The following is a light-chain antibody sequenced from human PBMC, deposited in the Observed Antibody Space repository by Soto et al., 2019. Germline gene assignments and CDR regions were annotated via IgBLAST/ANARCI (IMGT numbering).Light chain of an antibody. CDR1: SNVVGRYNF. J-gene: IGLJ1*01. Sequence: QSVLTQPASVSGSPGQSITISCPGTSNVVGRYNFVSWYQQHPGKVPKVMIYEVTKRPSGVSNRFSGSKSGNMAFLTISGLQAEDEADYYCCSDAGSGIYVFGTGTMVTVL. V-gene: IGLV2-23*02. CDR2: EVT. CDR3: CSDAGSGIYV.